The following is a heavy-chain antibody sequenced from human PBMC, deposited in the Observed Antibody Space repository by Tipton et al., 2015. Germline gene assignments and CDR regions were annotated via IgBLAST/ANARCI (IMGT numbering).Heavy chain of an antibody. CDR2: IYPEDSDT. J-gene: IGHJ5*02. D-gene: IGHD3-16*02. V-gene: IGHV5-51*01. Sequence: QSGAEVKDPGESLKISCKGSGYSFTSHWIGWVRQKPGKGLEWMGIIYPEDSDTRYSPSFRGQVTISADTSISTAYLQWSSLKASDTAMYYCARHGAPIVSTNWFDPWGQGTLVTVSS. CDR1: GYSFTSHW. CDR3: ARHGAPIVSTNWFDP.